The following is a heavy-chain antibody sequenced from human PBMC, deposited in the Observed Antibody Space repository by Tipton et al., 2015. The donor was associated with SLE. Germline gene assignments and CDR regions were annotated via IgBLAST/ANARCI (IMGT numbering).Heavy chain of an antibody. CDR3: ARDYYTYSSGYGAFDI. V-gene: IGHV4-61*09. Sequence: TLSLTCTVSGGSISSGSYYWSWIRQPAGKGLEWIGHIYTSGSTNYNPSLKSRVPISVDTSKNQFSLKLSSVTAADTAVYYCARDYYTYSSGYGAFDIWGQGTMVTVSS. J-gene: IGHJ3*02. CDR2: IYTSGST. D-gene: IGHD6-19*01. CDR1: GGSISSGSYY.